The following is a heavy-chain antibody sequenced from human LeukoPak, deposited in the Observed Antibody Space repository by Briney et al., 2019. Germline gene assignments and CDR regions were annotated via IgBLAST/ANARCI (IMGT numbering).Heavy chain of an antibody. Sequence: SQTLSLTCTVSGGSINSGSYYWSWIRQPAGKGLEWIGRIYTSGSTNYSPSLKSRVTISVDTSKNQFSLKVTSVTAADTAVYYCARHFFVGSEDAFDIWGQGTMVTVSS. D-gene: IGHD6-25*01. V-gene: IGHV4-61*02. CDR3: ARHFFVGSEDAFDI. CDR1: GGSINSGSYY. J-gene: IGHJ3*02. CDR2: IYTSGST.